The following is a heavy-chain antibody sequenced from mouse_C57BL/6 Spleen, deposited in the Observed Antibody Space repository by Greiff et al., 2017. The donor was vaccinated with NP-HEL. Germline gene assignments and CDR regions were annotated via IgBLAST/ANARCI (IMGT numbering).Heavy chain of an antibody. CDR3: ARSRYVYFDY. D-gene: IGHD1-1*02. Sequence: EVQLQQSGPELVKPGASVKIPCKASGYTFTDYNMDWVKQSHGKSLEWIGAINPNNGGTIYNQKFKGKATLTVDKSSSTAYMELRSLTSEDTAVYYCARSRYVYFDYWGQGTTLTVSS. CDR1: GYTFTDYN. CDR2: INPNNGGT. V-gene: IGHV1-18*01. J-gene: IGHJ2*01.